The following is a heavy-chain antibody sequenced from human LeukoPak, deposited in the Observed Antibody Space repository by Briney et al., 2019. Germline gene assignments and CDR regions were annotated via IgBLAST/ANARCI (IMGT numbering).Heavy chain of an antibody. CDR3: ARVKATMVRGVPGRWFDP. V-gene: IGHV4-59*01. CDR1: GGSISSYY. CDR2: IYYSGST. Sequence: SETLSLTCTVSGGSISSYYWSWIRQPPGKGLEWIGYIYYSGSTNYNPSLKSRVTISVDTSKNQFSLKLSSVTAADTAVYYCARVKATMVRGVPGRWFDPWGQGTLVTVSS. D-gene: IGHD3-10*01. J-gene: IGHJ5*02.